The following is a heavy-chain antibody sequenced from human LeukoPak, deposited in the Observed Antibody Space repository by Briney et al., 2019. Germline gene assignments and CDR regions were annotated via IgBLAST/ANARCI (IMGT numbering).Heavy chain of an antibody. Sequence: SETLSLTCTVSGGSISSSSYYWGCIRQPPGKGLEWIGSIYHSGSTYYNPSLKSRVTISVDTSKNQFSLKLSSVTAADTAVYYCARNRYYYGSGSYGVPNWFDPWGQGTLVTVSS. CDR2: IYHSGST. CDR3: ARNRYYYGSGSYGVPNWFDP. J-gene: IGHJ5*02. V-gene: IGHV4-39*01. CDR1: GGSISSSSYY. D-gene: IGHD3-10*01.